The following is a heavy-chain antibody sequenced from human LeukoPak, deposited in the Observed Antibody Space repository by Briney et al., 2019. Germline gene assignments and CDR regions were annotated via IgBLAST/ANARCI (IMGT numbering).Heavy chain of an antibody. CDR1: GFIVNTYY. Sequence: GSLRLSCAVSGFIVNTYYMSWVRQAPGKGLEWVSIIYSDGSTYYADSVKGRFTISRDTSKNTLFLQMNSLRAEDTAVYYCARIYSGSHYSWGQGTLVTISS. J-gene: IGHJ4*02. V-gene: IGHV3-53*01. CDR2: IYSDGST. D-gene: IGHD1-26*01. CDR3: ARIYSGSHYS.